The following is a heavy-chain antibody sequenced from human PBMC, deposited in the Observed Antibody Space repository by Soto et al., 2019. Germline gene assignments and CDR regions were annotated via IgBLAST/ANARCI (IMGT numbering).Heavy chain of an antibody. CDR1: GCTFSTYA. V-gene: IGHV1-69*12. J-gene: IGHJ4*02. CDR3: ARNYYVSGSYYIDY. Sequence: QVQLVQSGAEVKKPGSSVKVSCKASGCTFSTYAISWVRQAPGQGLEWMGGFIPIFGTADYGQTFQGRVTITADESTSTAFMELSSLRSEDTAVYYCARNYYVSGSYYIDYWGQGTLVTVSS. CDR2: FIPIFGTA. D-gene: IGHD3-10*01.